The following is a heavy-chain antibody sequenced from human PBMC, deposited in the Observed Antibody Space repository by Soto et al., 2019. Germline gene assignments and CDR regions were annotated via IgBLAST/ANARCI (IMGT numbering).Heavy chain of an antibody. CDR2: IYYSGST. V-gene: IGHV4-31*03. Sequence: SETLSLTCTASGGSISSGGYYWSWIRQHPGKGLEWIGYIYYSGSTYYNPSLKSRVTISVDTSKNQFSLKLSSVTAADTAVYYCARVRYFDWLGYFDYWGQGTLVTVSS. CDR3: ARVRYFDWLGYFDY. CDR1: GGSISSGGYY. J-gene: IGHJ4*02. D-gene: IGHD3-9*01.